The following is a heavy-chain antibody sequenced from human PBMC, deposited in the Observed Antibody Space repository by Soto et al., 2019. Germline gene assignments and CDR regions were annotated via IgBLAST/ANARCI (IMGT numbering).Heavy chain of an antibody. V-gene: IGHV3-33*01. J-gene: IGHJ6*02. CDR3: ARDVYYYDSSGYSYPLYYYYGMDV. CDR2: IWYDGSNK. D-gene: IGHD3-22*01. CDR1: GFTFSSYG. Sequence: GGSLRLPCAASGFTFSSYGMHWVRQAPGKGLEWVAVIWYDGSNKYYADSVKGRFTISRDNSKNTLYLQMNSLRAEDTAVYYCARDVYYYDSSGYSYPLYYYYGMDVWGQGTTVTVSS.